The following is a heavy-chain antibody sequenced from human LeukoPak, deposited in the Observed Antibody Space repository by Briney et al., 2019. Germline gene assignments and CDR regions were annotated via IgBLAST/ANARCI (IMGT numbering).Heavy chain of an antibody. D-gene: IGHD4-17*01. CDR3: ARPKARDYARYAFDI. Sequence: GGSLRLSCAASGFTFSSYSMKWVRQAPGKGLEWVSSISSSSSYIYYADSVKGRFTISRHNPHNSLYLQMTSLSADDTAVYYCARPKARDYARYAFDIWGQGTMVTFSS. V-gene: IGHV3-21*01. J-gene: IGHJ3*02. CDR2: ISSSSSYI. CDR1: GFTFSSYS.